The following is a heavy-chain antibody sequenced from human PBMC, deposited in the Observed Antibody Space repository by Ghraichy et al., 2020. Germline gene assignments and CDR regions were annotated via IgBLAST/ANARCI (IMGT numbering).Heavy chain of an antibody. V-gene: IGHV4-59*01. CDR1: GGSISSYY. CDR2: IYYSGST. Sequence: ETLSLTCTVSGGSISSYYWSWIRQPPGKGLEWIGYIYYSGSTNYNPSLKSRVTISVDTSKNQFSLKLSSVTAADTAVYYCARDFGDGVAGKGEGSYFDYWGQGTLVTVSS. D-gene: IGHD6-19*01. CDR3: ARDFGDGVAGKGEGSYFDY. J-gene: IGHJ4*02.